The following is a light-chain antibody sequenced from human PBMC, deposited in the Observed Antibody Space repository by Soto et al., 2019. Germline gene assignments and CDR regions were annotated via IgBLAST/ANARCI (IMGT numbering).Light chain of an antibody. V-gene: IGKV3-15*01. CDR2: FAS. CDR3: QQYDKWPRT. J-gene: IGKJ1*01. CDR1: QSVSTN. Sequence: VMTQSPATLSVSPGERAALSCRASQSVSTNLAWYPQKPGQPPRLLIYFASTRATAVPARFTAGGSGTEFTLTISSLQSDDLAVYYCQQYDKWPRTFGQGTKVAIK.